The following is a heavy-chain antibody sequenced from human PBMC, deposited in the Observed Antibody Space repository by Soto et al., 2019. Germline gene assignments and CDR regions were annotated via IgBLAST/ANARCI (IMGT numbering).Heavy chain of an antibody. J-gene: IGHJ6*02. V-gene: IGHV4-59*01. CDR3: ARSYPNTIFGVVPSRGLDV. CDR1: GVSISSNY. CDR2: IHYSGST. D-gene: IGHD3-3*01. Sequence: KPSETLSLTCIVSGVSISSNYWSWIRQPPGQRLEWIGYIHYSGSTNFNPSLKNRVVMSVDTSKNQFPLRLSSVTAADTAVYYCARSYPNTIFGVVPSRGLDVWGQGATVTVSS.